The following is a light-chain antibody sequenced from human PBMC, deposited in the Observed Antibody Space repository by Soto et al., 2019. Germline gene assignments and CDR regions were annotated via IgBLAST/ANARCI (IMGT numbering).Light chain of an antibody. J-gene: IGKJ5*01. CDR1: QSISSY. CDR2: AAS. CDR3: QKYNSALT. V-gene: IGKV1-39*01. Sequence: DIQMTQSPSSLSASVGDRVTITCRASQSISSYLNWYQQKPGKAPNLLIYAASSLQSGVPSRFSGSGSGTDFTLTISSLQPEDVATYFCQKYNSALTFGQGTRLENK.